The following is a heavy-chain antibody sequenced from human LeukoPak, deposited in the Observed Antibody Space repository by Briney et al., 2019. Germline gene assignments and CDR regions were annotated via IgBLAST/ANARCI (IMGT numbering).Heavy chain of an antibody. CDR2: ISADGINA. CDR1: GFTFSSYW. D-gene: IGHD1-1*01. Sequence: GGSLRLSCAASGFTFSSYWIHWVRQAPGKELVWVSRISADGINAHYADSVKGRFTISRDNAENTLYLQMNSLRAEDTALYYCARTNYYFDNWGQGSLVTVSS. CDR3: ARTNYYFDN. V-gene: IGHV3-74*01. J-gene: IGHJ4*02.